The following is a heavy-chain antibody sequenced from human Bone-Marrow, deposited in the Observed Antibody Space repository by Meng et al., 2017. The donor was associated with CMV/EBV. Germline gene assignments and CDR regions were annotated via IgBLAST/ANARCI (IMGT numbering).Heavy chain of an antibody. Sequence: SETLSLTCTVSGGSISSSSYYWGWIRQPPGKGLEWIGSVYYSGRTYYNPSLKSRVTVSVDTSKNQFSLKLSSVTAADTAVYYCARDNAIFGVVIPLHYYYGMDVWGQGPMVTVSS. J-gene: IGHJ6*02. CDR3: ARDNAIFGVVIPLHYYYGMDV. V-gene: IGHV4-39*07. D-gene: IGHD3-3*01. CDR2: VYYSGRT. CDR1: GGSISSSSYY.